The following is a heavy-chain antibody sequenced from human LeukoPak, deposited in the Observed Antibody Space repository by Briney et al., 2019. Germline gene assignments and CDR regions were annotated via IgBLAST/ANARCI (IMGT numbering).Heavy chain of an antibody. CDR2: ISYDGSNK. CDR1: GFTFSSYG. V-gene: IGHV3-30*18. CDR3: AKALTGDYSRSPFDY. J-gene: IGHJ4*02. Sequence: PGRSLRLSCAASGFTFSSYGIHWVRQAPGKGLEWVAVISYDGSNKYYADSVKGRFTISRDNSKNTLYLQMNSLRAEDTAVYYCAKALTGDYSRSPFDYWGQGTLVTVSS. D-gene: IGHD4-17*01.